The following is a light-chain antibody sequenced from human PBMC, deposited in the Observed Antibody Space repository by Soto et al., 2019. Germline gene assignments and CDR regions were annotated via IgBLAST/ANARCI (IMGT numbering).Light chain of an antibody. Sequence: EVVLTQSPGTLSLSPGERATLSCRASQTVNNNYLAWYQQKPGRAPRLLIFGASNRATGIPDRFSGSASGTDFTLTISGLEPEEFAVYYCQQYYTKSLPFGGGTKV. V-gene: IGKV3-20*01. CDR2: GAS. J-gene: IGKJ4*01. CDR3: QQYYTKSLP. CDR1: QTVNNNY.